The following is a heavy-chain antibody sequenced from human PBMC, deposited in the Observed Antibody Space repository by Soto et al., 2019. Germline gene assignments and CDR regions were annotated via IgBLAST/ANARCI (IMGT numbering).Heavy chain of an antibody. CDR3: VRRSTVSYYAVDV. Sequence: PGGSLRLSCAASDFDFSSYGIHWVRQAPGRGLEWVAASSYDGRETFYADSTKGRFTVSKEMSKNLLYLQMNSLRTEDTAVYYCVRRSTVSYYAVDVWGQGTTVTVSS. CDR2: SSYDGRET. D-gene: IGHD4-17*01. V-gene: IGHV3-30*03. CDR1: DFDFSSYG. J-gene: IGHJ6*02.